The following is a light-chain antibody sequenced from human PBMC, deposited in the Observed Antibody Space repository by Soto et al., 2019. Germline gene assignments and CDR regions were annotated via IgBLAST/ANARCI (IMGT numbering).Light chain of an antibody. CDR2: EVS. Sequence: QSALTQPASLSGSPGQSITISCTGTSSNVGSYNLVSWYQQHPGKAPKLTIYEVSKRPSGVSKRFSGSKSGNTASLTISGLKAEDEADYYCCSYAGSTTHVFGVGTKQTF. V-gene: IGLV2-23*02. CDR3: CSYAGSTTHV. CDR1: SSNVGSYNL. J-gene: IGLJ2*01.